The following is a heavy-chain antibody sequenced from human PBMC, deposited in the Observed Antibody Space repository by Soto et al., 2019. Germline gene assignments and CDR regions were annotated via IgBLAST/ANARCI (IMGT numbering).Heavy chain of an antibody. D-gene: IGHD1-26*01. CDR1: GGTFSSYA. CDR2: ILPIFGTA. CDR3: VRDDIGLGIDS. V-gene: IGHV1-69*13. J-gene: IGHJ4*02. Sequence: GASVKVSCKASGGTFSSYAISWVRQAPGQGLEWMGGILPIFGTANYAQKFQGRVTITADESTSTAYMELSSLRAEDTAVYYCVRDDIGLGIDSWGLGTLVTVSS.